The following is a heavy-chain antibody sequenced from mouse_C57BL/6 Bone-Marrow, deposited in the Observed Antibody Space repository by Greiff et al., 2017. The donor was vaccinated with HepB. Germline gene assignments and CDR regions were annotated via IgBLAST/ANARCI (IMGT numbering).Heavy chain of an antibody. CDR1: GYAFSSPW. Sequence: QVQLQQSGPELVKPGASVKISCKASGYAFSSPWMNWVKQRPGKGLEWIGRIYPGDGDTNYNGKFKGKATLTADKSSSTAYMQLSSLTSEDSAVYFCARWGKGWYFDVWGTGTTVTVSS. J-gene: IGHJ1*03. V-gene: IGHV1-82*01. D-gene: IGHD2-1*01. CDR2: IYPGDGDT. CDR3: ARWGKGWYFDV.